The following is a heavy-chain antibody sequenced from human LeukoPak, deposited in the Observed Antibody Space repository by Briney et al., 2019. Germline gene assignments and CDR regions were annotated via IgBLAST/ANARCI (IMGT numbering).Heavy chain of an antibody. J-gene: IGHJ4*02. Sequence: PSETLSLTCTVSGGSISSYYWSWIRQTPGKGLEWIGYIYYSGSTNFNPSLKSRVTISVDTSKNQFSLKLSSVTAADTAVYYCAREYSSGWTPSYFDYWGQGTLVTVSS. CDR3: AREYSSGWTPSYFDY. D-gene: IGHD6-19*01. V-gene: IGHV4-59*12. CDR2: IYYSGST. CDR1: GGSISSYY.